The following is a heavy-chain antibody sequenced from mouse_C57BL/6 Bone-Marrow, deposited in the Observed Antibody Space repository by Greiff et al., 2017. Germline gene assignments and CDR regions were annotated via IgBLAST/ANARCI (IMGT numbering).Heavy chain of an antibody. CDR1: GYTFTSYW. CDR3: ARDYSNCIYAMDY. J-gene: IGHJ4*01. D-gene: IGHD2-5*01. V-gene: IGHV1-69*01. Sequence: QVQLQQPGAELVMPGASVKLSCTASGYTFTSYWMHWVKQRPGQGLEWIGEIDPSDSYTNYTQKFKGKSTLTVDKSANTAYMQLSSLTSEDSAVXYCARDYSNCIYAMDYWGQGTSVTVSS. CDR2: IDPSDSYT.